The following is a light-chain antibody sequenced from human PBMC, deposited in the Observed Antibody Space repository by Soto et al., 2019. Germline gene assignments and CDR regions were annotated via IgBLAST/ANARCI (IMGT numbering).Light chain of an antibody. CDR2: QDS. J-gene: IGLJ1*01. CDR3: QAWDSNTAGV. V-gene: IGLV3-1*01. CDR1: KLGDKY. Sequence: SYELTQPPSVSVSPGQTASITCSGDKLGDKYACWYQQKPGQSPVVVIYQDSKRPSGIPERFSGSNSGNTATLTISGTQAMDEADYYCQAWDSNTAGVFGTGTKSPS.